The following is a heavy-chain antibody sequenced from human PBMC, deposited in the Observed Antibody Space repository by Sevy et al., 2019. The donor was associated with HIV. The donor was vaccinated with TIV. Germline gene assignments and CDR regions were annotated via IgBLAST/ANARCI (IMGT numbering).Heavy chain of an antibody. J-gene: IGHJ6*02. CDR3: AKDKAMVRGVINPSANYYYYYGMDV. CDR2: ISYDGSNK. CDR1: GFTFSSYG. D-gene: IGHD3-10*01. V-gene: IGHV3-30*18. Sequence: GGSLRLSCAASGFTFSSYGMHWVRQAPGKGLEWVAVISYDGSNKYYADSVKGRFTISRDNSKNTLYLQMNSLRAEDTAVYYCAKDKAMVRGVINPSANYYYYYGMDVWGQGTTVTVSS.